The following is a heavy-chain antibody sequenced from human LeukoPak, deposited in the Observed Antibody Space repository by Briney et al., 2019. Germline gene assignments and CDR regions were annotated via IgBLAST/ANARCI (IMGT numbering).Heavy chain of an antibody. V-gene: IGHV4-59*01. D-gene: IGHD5-18*01. CDR2: IYYSGST. J-gene: IGHJ4*02. CDR3: ASGRGGYSYFDY. CDR1: GGSSSSDY. Sequence: SETRSLTCTASGGSSSSDYWSWIRQPPGKGLEWIGYIYYSGSTNYNPSLKSRVTISVDTSKNQFSLKLSSVTAADTAVYYCASGRGGYSYFDYWGQGTLVTVSS.